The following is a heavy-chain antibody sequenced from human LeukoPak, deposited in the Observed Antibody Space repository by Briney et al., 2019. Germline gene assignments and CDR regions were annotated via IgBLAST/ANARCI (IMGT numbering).Heavy chain of an antibody. Sequence: GGSPRLSCAASGFTFSSYGMHWVRQAPGKGLEWVAFIRYDGSNKYYADSVKGRFTISRDNSKNTLYLQMNSLRAEDTAVYYCAKETEDATVIREPLYYFDYWGQGTLVTVSS. D-gene: IGHD4-11*01. CDR3: AKETEDATVIREPLYYFDY. J-gene: IGHJ4*02. CDR1: GFTFSSYG. CDR2: IRYDGSNK. V-gene: IGHV3-30*02.